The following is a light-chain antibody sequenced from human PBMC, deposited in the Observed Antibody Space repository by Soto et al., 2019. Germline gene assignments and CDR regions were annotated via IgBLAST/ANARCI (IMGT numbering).Light chain of an antibody. J-gene: IGLJ1*01. CDR2: SNN. CDR1: SSNIGSNT. Sequence: QSVLTQPPSASGTPGQMVTISCSGSSSNIGSNTVNWYQQLPGTAPKLLIYSNNQRPSGVPDRFSGSKSGTSASLAISGLQSEDEADYYCAAWDDSLNGPFYVFGTGTKLTVL. V-gene: IGLV1-44*01. CDR3: AAWDDSLNGPFYV.